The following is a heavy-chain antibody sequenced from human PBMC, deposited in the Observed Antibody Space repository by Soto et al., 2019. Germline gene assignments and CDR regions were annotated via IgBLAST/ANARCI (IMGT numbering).Heavy chain of an antibody. J-gene: IGHJ4*02. CDR3: ARHGPIAAAGTVFDY. D-gene: IGHD6-13*01. CDR1: GGSINSGDYS. V-gene: IGHV4-30-2*01. CDR2: IYHTGTT. Sequence: SETLSLTCTVSGGSINSGDYSWTWIRQPPGKGLEWIGYIYHTGTTYYNMSLKSRVTISVDTSKNQFSLKLSSVTAADTAVYYCARHGPIAAAGTVFDYWGQGTLVTV.